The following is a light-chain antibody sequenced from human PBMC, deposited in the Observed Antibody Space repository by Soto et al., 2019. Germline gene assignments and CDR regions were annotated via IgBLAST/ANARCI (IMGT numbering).Light chain of an antibody. CDR3: QQAKSFPIT. CDR1: QDIGNW. V-gene: IGKV1-12*01. CDR2: SAS. Sequence: DIQVTQSPPSMAASVGDRVTITCRASQDIGNWMTWYQQKPGKAPKLLIYSASTLVRGVPSRFSGRGSGTEFTLTISGLQPEDSLTYYCQQAKSFPITFGQGTRLEI. J-gene: IGKJ5*01.